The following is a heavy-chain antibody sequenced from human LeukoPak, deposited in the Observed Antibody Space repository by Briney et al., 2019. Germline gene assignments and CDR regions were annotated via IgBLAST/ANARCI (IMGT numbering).Heavy chain of an antibody. CDR2: ISAYNGNT. J-gene: IGHJ3*02. CDR3: ARAYRNRYDFWSGSKAFDI. CDR1: GYTFTSYG. V-gene: IGHV1-18*01. Sequence: ASVKVSCKASGYTFTSYGISWVRQAPGQRLEWMGWISAYNGNTNYAQKLQGRGTMTTDTSTSTAYMELRSLRSDDTAVYYCARAYRNRYDFWSGSKAFDIWGQGTMVTVSS. D-gene: IGHD3-3*01.